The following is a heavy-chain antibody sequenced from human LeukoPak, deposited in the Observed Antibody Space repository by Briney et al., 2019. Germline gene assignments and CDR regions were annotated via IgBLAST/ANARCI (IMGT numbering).Heavy chain of an antibody. D-gene: IGHD3-16*01. CDR1: GGSFSVYY. Sequence: PSETLSLTCAVYGGSFSVYYWSWIRQPPGKGLEWIGEINHSGSTNYNPSLKSRVTISVDTSKNQFSLKLSSVTPADTAVYYCAGTRAWGRDYYYYMDVWGKGTTVTVSS. CDR2: INHSGST. J-gene: IGHJ6*03. V-gene: IGHV4-34*01. CDR3: AGTRAWGRDYYYYMDV.